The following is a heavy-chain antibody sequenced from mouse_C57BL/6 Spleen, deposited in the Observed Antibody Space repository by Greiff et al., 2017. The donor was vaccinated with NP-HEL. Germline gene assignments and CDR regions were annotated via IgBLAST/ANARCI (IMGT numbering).Heavy chain of an antibody. CDR3: TRWDNYYGSSDFDY. CDR1: GYTFTDYE. Sequence: VQLQESGAELVRPGASVTLSCKASGYTFTDYEMHWVKQTPVHGLEWIGAIDPETGGTAYNQKFKGKAILAADKSSSTAYMELRSLTSEDSAVYYCTRWDNYYGSSDFDYWGQGTTLTVSS. D-gene: IGHD1-1*01. V-gene: IGHV1-15*01. CDR2: IDPETGGT. J-gene: IGHJ2*01.